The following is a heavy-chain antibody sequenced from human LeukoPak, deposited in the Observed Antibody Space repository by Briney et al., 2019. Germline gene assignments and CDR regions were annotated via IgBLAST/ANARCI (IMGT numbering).Heavy chain of an antibody. CDR3: ARGDYDSSGYYYSYYFDY. Sequence: PSQTLSLTCAVSGGSISSGGYSWSWIRQPPGTGLEWIGYIYHSGSTYYNPSLKSRVTISVDRSKNQFSLKLSSVTAADTAVYYCARGDYDSSGYYYSYYFDYWGQGTLVTVSS. CDR2: IYHSGST. V-gene: IGHV4-30-2*01. J-gene: IGHJ4*02. CDR1: GGSISSGGYS. D-gene: IGHD3-22*01.